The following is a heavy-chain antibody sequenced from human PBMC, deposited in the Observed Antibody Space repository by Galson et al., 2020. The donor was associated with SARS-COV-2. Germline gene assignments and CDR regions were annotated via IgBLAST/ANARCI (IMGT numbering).Heavy chain of an antibody. D-gene: IGHD3-10*01. V-gene: IGHV1-18*04. Sequence: ASVKVSCKASGYTFTSYGISWVRQAPGQGLEWMGWISAYNGNTNYAQKLQGRVTMTTDTSTSTAYMELRSLRSDDTAVYYCARILWFGELFNYYYFDYWGQGTLVTVSS. CDR2: ISAYNGNT. CDR1: GYTFTSYG. CDR3: ARILWFGELFNYYYFDY. J-gene: IGHJ4*02.